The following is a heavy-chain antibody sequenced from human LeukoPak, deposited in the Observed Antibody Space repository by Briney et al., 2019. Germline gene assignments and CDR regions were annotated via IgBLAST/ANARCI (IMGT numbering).Heavy chain of an antibody. CDR3: ARSMGPFYYYYGMDV. D-gene: IGHD3-10*01. V-gene: IGHV3-11*01. J-gene: IGHJ6*02. CDR1: GFTFSDYY. CDR2: ISSSGSTI. Sequence: GGSLRLSCAASGFTFSDYYMSWIRQAPGRGLEWVPYISSSGSTIYYADSVKGRFTISRDNAKSSLYLQMNSLRAEDTAVYYCARSMGPFYYYYGMDVWGQGTTVTVSS.